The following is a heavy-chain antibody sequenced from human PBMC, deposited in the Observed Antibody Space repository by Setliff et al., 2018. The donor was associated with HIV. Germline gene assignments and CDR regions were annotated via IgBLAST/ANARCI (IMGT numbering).Heavy chain of an antibody. CDR2: IHSSGLT. Sequence: PSETLSLTCTVSGGSINNYYWSWIRQSPGKGLEWIGYIHSSGLTNYNPSLKSRVTMSLDTPKNQVSLKLTSVTAADTAVYYCARTTYSGSYFNDSWGQGTLVTVS. CDR3: ARTTYSGSYFNDS. J-gene: IGHJ5*01. D-gene: IGHD1-26*01. V-gene: IGHV4-4*09. CDR1: GGSINNYY.